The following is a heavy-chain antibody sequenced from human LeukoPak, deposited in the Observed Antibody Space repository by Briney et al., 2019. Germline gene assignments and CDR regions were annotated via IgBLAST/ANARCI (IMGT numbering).Heavy chain of an antibody. V-gene: IGHV4-4*02. CDR1: GGSISSSNW. D-gene: IGHD3-10*01. Sequence: PSGTLSLTCAVSGGSISSSNWWSWVRQPPGKGLEWIGEIYHSGSTNYNPSLKSRVTISVDKSKNQFSLKLSSATAADTAVYYCARGYYGSGSLWGMDVWGKGTTVTVSS. CDR2: IYHSGST. J-gene: IGHJ6*04. CDR3: ARGYYGSGSLWGMDV.